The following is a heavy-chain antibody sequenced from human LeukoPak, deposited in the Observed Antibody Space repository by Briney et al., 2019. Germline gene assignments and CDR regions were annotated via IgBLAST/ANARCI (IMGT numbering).Heavy chain of an antibody. J-gene: IGHJ4*02. D-gene: IGHD3-10*01. CDR3: ARGDGSGSYPFDY. Sequence: SETLSLTCTVSGVSISSYYWSWIRQPPGKGLEWIGYIYYSGSTNYNPSLKSRVTISVDTSKNQFSLKLNSVTAADTAVYYCARGDGSGSYPFDYWGQGTLVTVSS. V-gene: IGHV4-59*01. CDR2: IYYSGST. CDR1: GVSISSYY.